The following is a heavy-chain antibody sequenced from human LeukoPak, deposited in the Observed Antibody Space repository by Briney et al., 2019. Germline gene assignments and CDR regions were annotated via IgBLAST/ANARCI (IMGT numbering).Heavy chain of an antibody. CDR1: GFTFSNYE. CDR2: ISTTGDAI. V-gene: IGHV3-48*03. CDR3: ARGRTFDY. Sequence: QPGGTLRLSCAGSGFTFSNYEMNWVRQAPGKGLEWLSYISTTGDAIYYADSVKGRFTISRDNAKNSLYLQMNSLRAEDTAVYYCARGRTFDYWGQGTLVTVSS. J-gene: IGHJ4*02.